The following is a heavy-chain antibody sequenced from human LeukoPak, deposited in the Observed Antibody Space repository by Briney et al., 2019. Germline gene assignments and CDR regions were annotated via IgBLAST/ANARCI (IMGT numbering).Heavy chain of an antibody. D-gene: IGHD2/OR15-2a*01. CDR2: ISTSAAGT. V-gene: IGHV3-23*01. CDR3: AKARAVDHYLSFDY. Sequence: GGSLRLSCAAPGFTFGSYGMSWVRQAPGKGLEWVSAISTSAAGTYYAASVKGRFTISRDNSRNTLYLQMNSLRAEDTAVYYCAKARAVDHYLSFDYWGQGSLVTVSS. CDR1: GFTFGSYG. J-gene: IGHJ4*02.